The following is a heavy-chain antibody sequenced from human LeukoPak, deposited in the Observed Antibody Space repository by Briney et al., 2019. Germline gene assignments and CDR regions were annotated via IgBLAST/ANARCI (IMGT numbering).Heavy chain of an antibody. CDR1: GFTFSSYW. D-gene: IGHD3-22*01. Sequence: PGGSLRLSCAASGFTFSSYWMSWVRQAPGKGREWVSNIKQDGSEKYYVDSVKGRFTISRDNAKNSLYLQMNSLRAEDTAVYYCARDYDSSGRLFDYWGQGTLVTVSS. CDR2: IKQDGSEK. V-gene: IGHV3-7*01. CDR3: ARDYDSSGRLFDY. J-gene: IGHJ4*02.